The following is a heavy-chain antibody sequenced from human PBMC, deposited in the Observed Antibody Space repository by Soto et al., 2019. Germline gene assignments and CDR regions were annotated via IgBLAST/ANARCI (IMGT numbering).Heavy chain of an antibody. CDR1: GFTFSSYW. CDR3: ARDRGDYGSGTSYWYFDL. J-gene: IGHJ2*01. D-gene: IGHD4-17*01. Sequence: EVQLVESGGGLVQPGGSLRLSCAASGFTFSSYWMHWVRQAPGKGLVWVSRINSDGNSTSYADSVKGRFTISRDNAKNTLYLQMNSLRAEDTAVYYCARDRGDYGSGTSYWYFDLWGRGTLVTVSS. V-gene: IGHV3-74*01. CDR2: INSDGNST.